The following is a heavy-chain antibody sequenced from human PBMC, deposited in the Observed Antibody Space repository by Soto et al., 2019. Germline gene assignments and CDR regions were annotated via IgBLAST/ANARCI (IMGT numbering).Heavy chain of an antibody. J-gene: IGHJ4*02. CDR1: GGSFKSGSYY. CDR2: FYYTGRT. V-gene: IGHV4-61*01. Sequence: PSETLSLTCTVSGGSFKSGSYYWSWVRQPPGKGLEWIGYFYYTGRTSYSPSLKSRVTISADTSKNQFSLILTSVTAADTAVYYCARDYDYFGHWGQGSLVTVSS. CDR3: ARDYDYFGH. D-gene: IGHD3-16*01.